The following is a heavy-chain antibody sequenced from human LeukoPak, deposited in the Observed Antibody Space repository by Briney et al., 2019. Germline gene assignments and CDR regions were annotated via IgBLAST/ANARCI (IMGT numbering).Heavy chain of an antibody. CDR2: ISGSGGRT. V-gene: IGHV3-23*01. Sequence: GSLRLSCTASGFTFSSYPMTWVRQAPGKGLEWVSTISGSGGRTYSADPEKGRFTISRDNSKNTLFLQVNTLRAEDTAVYYCARGYSSATIDGFDIWGQGTIVTVSS. CDR3: ARGYSSATIDGFDI. J-gene: IGHJ3*02. D-gene: IGHD6-25*01. CDR1: GFTFSSYP.